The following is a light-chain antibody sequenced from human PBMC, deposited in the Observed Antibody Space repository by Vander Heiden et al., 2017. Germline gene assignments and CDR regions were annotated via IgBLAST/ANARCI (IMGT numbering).Light chain of an antibody. CDR1: NLGSKG. CDR3: QVGDSINGQV. CDR2: DDV. V-gene: IGLV3-21*02. J-gene: IGLJ1*01. Sequence: SYVLTQPPSVSVAPGQTAAITCGGNNLGSKGLQWYRQEPGQAPVLVVYDDVDRTAGIPGRFSGSTRGTTAMPTIRRGEAGDEADYYCQVGDSINGQVFGTGTRVTVL.